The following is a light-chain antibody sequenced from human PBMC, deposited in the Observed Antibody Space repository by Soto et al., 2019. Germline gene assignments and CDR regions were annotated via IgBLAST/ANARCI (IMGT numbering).Light chain of an antibody. J-gene: IGLJ1*01. Sequence: QSVLTQPASVSGSPGQSITISCTGTRSDVGGYNYVSWYQQHPGKAPKLMIYDVSNRPSGVSYRFSGSKSGSTASLTISGLQAEDEADDYCSSDTSSSLEVFGGGTKVTGL. CDR1: RSDVGGYNY. CDR2: DVS. V-gene: IGLV2-14*03. CDR3: SSDTSSSLEV.